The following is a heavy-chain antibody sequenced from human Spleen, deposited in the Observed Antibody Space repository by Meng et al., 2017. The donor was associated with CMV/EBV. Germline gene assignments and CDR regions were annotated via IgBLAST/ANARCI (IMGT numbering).Heavy chain of an antibody. Sequence: GSLRLSCTVYGGSVNSGRNFWSWIRQTPGKGLEWIGYIYYGGSTDYSPSIKSRVTISLDVSKNQYSLKLSSVTAADTAVYYWARGVYDDFLSGYQLKFYGMDVWGQGTTVTVSS. D-gene: IGHD3-3*01. J-gene: IGHJ6*01. CDR2: IYYGGST. CDR3: ARGVYDDFLSGYQLKFYGMDV. CDR1: GGSVNSGRNF. V-gene: IGHV4-61*01.